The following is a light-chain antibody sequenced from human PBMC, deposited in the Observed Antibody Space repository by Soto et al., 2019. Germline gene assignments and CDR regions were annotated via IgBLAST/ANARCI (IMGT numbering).Light chain of an antibody. CDR2: DAS. J-gene: IGKJ4*01. CDR1: QSVSEK. Sequence: EIMMTQSPDTLSLSAGESATLSCRASQSVSEKVAWYKQTSGQPPKLLIYDASNRATGIPDRFSGSGSGTDLTLTISRLEPEDFAVYYCQQYNNWPLTCGGGTKVDIK. V-gene: IGKV3D-15*01. CDR3: QQYNNWPLT.